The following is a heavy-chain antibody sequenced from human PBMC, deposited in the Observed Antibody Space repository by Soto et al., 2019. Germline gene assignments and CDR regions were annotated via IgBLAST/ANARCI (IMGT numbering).Heavy chain of an antibody. V-gene: IGHV1-3*04. CDR3: AREGRFGDYFEY. Sequence: QVRLVQSGAEVKKPGASVKVSCKASGYTFTSYTVHWVRQAPGQRLEWMGWINTGNGNTKYSQKFQGRVTIIRDTSASIAYMDLSSLRSEDTAVYYCAREGRFGDYFEYWGQGTLVTVSS. CDR1: GYTFTSYT. J-gene: IGHJ4*02. D-gene: IGHD3-10*01. CDR2: INTGNGNT.